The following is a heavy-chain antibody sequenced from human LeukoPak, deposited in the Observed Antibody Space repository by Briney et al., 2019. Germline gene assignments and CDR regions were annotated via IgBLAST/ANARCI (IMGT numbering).Heavy chain of an antibody. V-gene: IGHV1-69*13. Sequence: SVKVSCKASGGTFSSYAISWVRQAPGQGLEWMGGIIPIFGTANYAQKFQGRVTITADESTSTAYMELSSLRSEDTAVYYCARVVVAANSYFDYWGQGTLVTVSS. CDR3: ARVVVAANSYFDY. CDR1: GGTFSSYA. CDR2: IIPIFGTA. J-gene: IGHJ4*02. D-gene: IGHD2-15*01.